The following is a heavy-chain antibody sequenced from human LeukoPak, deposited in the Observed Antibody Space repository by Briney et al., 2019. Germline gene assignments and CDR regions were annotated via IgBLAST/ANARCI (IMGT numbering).Heavy chain of an antibody. CDR1: GGSFSGYY. Sequence: SETLSLTCAVYGGSFSGYYWSWIRQPPGKGLEWIGEINHSGSTNYNPSLKSRVTISVDRSKNQFSLKLSSVTAADTAVYYCARGLIWFGEFDAFDIWGQGTMVTVSS. CDR2: INHSGST. CDR3: ARGLIWFGEFDAFDI. J-gene: IGHJ3*02. D-gene: IGHD3-10*01. V-gene: IGHV4-34*01.